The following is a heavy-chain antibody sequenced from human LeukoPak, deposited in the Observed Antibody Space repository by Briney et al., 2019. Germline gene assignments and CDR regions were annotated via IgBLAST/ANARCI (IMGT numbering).Heavy chain of an antibody. CDR3: ARAAGIYVRGSYRSGYFDY. Sequence: SETLSLTCAVYGGSFSAYYWSWIRRPPGKGLEWIGEINHSGSTNYNPSLKSRVTISVDTSKNQFSLKLSSVTAADTAVYYCARAAGIYVRGSYRSGYFDYWGQGTLVSVSS. J-gene: IGHJ4*02. CDR1: GGSFSAYY. V-gene: IGHV4-34*01. D-gene: IGHD3-16*02. CDR2: INHSGST.